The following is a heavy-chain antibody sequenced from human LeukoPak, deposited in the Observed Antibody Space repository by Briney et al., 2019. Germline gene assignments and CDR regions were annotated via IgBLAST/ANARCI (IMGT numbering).Heavy chain of an antibody. D-gene: IGHD2-2*01. Sequence: PGGSLRLSCAASGFTFSSNSMNWVRQAPGKGLEWVPYIRSSRSTIYYADSVKGRFTISRDNAKNSLYLQMNSLRAEDTAVYYCAREAPYCSSTSCYAVNSFDYWGQGTLVTVSS. CDR1: GFTFSSNS. J-gene: IGHJ4*02. CDR3: AREAPYCSSTSCYAVNSFDY. CDR2: IRSSRSTI. V-gene: IGHV3-48*01.